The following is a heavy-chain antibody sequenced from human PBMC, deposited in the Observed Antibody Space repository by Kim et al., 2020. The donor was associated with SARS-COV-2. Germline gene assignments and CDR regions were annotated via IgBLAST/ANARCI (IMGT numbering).Heavy chain of an antibody. CDR1: GFTFSTYG. CDR2: ISYDGSDK. J-gene: IGHJ6*02. V-gene: IGHV3-30*18. D-gene: IGHD3-10*01. Sequence: GGSLRLSCAASGFTFSTYGMHWVRQAPGKGLEWVALISYDGSDKYQADSVKGRFTISRDNSKNTLFLQMNSLKTEDAAVYYCAKALLRGVNFYYHGMDVWGQGTTVSVSS. CDR3: AKALLRGVNFYYHGMDV.